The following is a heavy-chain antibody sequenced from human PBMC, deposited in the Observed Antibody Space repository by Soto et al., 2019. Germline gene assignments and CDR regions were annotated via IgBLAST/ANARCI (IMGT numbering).Heavy chain of an antibody. CDR1: GGSISNHY. Sequence: ASETLSLTCTVSGGSISNHYWSWIRQPPGKGLEWIGYIYYNGNTNYNPSLKSRVTMSVDTSKNQISLKLSSVTAADTAVCYCTRANWYSEYWGQGTLVTVSS. CDR2: IYYNGNT. J-gene: IGHJ4*02. V-gene: IGHV4-59*11. D-gene: IGHD7-27*01. CDR3: TRANWYSEY.